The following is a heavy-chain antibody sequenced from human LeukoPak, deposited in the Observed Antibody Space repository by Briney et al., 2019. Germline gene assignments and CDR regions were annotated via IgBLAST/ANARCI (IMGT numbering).Heavy chain of an antibody. CDR2: IVVGSGNT. CDR3: ARDGPRIAALGEDFDY. CDR1: GFTFTSSA. J-gene: IGHJ4*02. V-gene: IGHV1-58*02. D-gene: IGHD6-6*01. Sequence: RASVKVSCKASGFTFTSSAMQWVRQARGQRLEWIGWIVVGSGNTNYAQKFQERVTITRDMSTSTAYMELSSLRSEDTAVYYCARDGPRIAALGEDFDYWGQGTLVTVSS.